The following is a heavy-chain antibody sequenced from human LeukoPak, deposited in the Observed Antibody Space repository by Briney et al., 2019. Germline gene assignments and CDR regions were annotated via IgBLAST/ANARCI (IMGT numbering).Heavy chain of an antibody. CDR3: ARDKSIAAHRNWFDP. CDR1: GFTFSNYG. V-gene: IGHV3-7*05. Sequence: HPGGSLRLSCAGAGFTFSNYGMHWVRQAPGKGLEWVANIKQDGSEKYYVDSVKGRFTISRDNAKNSLYLQMNSLRAEDTAVYYCARDKSIAAHRNWFDPWGQGTLVTVSS. J-gene: IGHJ5*02. CDR2: IKQDGSEK. D-gene: IGHD6-6*01.